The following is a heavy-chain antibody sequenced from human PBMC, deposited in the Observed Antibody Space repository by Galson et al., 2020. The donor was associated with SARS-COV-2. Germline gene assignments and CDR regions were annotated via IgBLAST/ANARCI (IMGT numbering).Heavy chain of an antibody. D-gene: IGHD6-13*01. Sequence: GESLKISCAASGFTFSSYAMNWVRQAPREGLEWVSANSSRGDTTHYPGPVKGRFTISRDNSKNTPYMQMNSVRAEDTAVYYCAKRLYSSSQSETRGMDVWGQGATVTVSS. V-gene: IGHV3-23*01. CDR3: AKRLYSSSQSETRGMDV. J-gene: IGHJ6*02. CDR1: GFTFSSYA. CDR2: NSSRGDTT.